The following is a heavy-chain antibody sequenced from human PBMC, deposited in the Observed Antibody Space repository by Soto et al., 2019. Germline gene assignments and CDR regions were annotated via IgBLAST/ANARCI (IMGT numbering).Heavy chain of an antibody. D-gene: IGHD6-6*01. CDR1: GGTFSSYA. CDR3: ARTRERYSSSSLYYYYGMDV. CDR2: IIPIFGTA. J-gene: IGHJ6*02. Sequence: WASVKVSCKASGGTFSSYAISWVRQAPGQGLEWMGGIIPIFGTANYAQKFQGRVTITADESTSTAYMELSSLRSEDTAVYYCARTRERYSSSSLYYYYGMDVWGQGTKVTVYS. V-gene: IGHV1-69*13.